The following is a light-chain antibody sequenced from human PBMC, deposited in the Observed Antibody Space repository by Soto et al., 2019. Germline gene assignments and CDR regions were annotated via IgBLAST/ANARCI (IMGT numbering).Light chain of an antibody. Sequence: DIVMTQSPDSLAVSLGERATINCKSSQTILYNSNNKNYLTWYQQKPGQPPKLLIYWASTRESGVPDRFSGNKTRTDFTLTISSLQAEDVAVYYCQQSHSTPLTFGGGTKVEIK. V-gene: IGKV4-1*01. CDR3: QQSHSTPLT. CDR2: WAS. J-gene: IGKJ4*01. CDR1: QTILYNSNNKNY.